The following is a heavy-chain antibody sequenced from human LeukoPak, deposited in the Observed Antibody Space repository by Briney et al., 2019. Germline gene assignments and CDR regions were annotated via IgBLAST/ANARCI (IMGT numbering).Heavy chain of an antibody. CDR3: ASSGLSRSFPYYFDY. V-gene: IGHV4-59*01. CDR1: GGSMRRYY. CDR2: ISYSTRT. J-gene: IGHJ4*02. Sequence: ETLSLTCSVWGGSMRRYYWRGLRQPPGKGGEGGGYISYSTRTTYNPSPKTRVTISVASSKNQFSLTLSSVTAADTAVYYCASSGLSRSFPYYFDYWGQGTLVTVSS. D-gene: IGHD6-19*01.